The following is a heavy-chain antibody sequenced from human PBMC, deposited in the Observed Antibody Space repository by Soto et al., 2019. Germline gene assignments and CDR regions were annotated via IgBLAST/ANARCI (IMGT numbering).Heavy chain of an antibody. J-gene: IGHJ5*02. CDR2: FSFSGST. Sequence: AGTXSLTGTVADSSVSSRRRSWGWMRQPPGKGLEWIGNFSFSGSTSYNPSPQGRVTLSAATSKNQFSLNLSPVTPAETAVYSCASSYLYYENSSRNIAPWGKGTMVPV. D-gene: IGHD3-22*01. V-gene: IGHV4-61*01. CDR3: ASSYLYYENSSRNIAP. CDR1: DSSVSSRRRS.